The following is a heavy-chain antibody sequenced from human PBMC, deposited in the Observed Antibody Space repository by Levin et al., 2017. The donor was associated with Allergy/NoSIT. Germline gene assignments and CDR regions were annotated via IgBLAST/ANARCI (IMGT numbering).Heavy chain of an antibody. V-gene: IGHV3-48*02. CDR1: GFTFSSYS. CDR2: ISSSSSTI. J-gene: IGHJ6*02. CDR3: ASRPYYYYGMDV. Sequence: GGSLRLSCAASGFTFSSYSMNWVRQAPGKGLEWVSYISSSSSTIYYADSVKGRFTISRDNAKNSLYLQMNSLRDEDTAVYYCASRPYYYYGMDVWGQGTTVTVSS.